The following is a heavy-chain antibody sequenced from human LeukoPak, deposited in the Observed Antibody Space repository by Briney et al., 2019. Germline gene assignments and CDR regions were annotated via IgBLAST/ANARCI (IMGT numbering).Heavy chain of an antibody. J-gene: IGHJ4*02. CDR2: IYNTGSA. V-gene: IGHV4-30-4*01. CDR3: ARRYYGSYYFDY. D-gene: IGHD3-10*01. CDR1: GGSISSDDNF. Sequence: SQTLSLTCTVSGGSISSDDNFWSWIRQPPGKGLEWIGYIYNTGSAYYNASLESRVRISVDTSNNQFSLKLSSVTAADTAVYFCARRYYGSYYFDYWGQGTLVTVSS.